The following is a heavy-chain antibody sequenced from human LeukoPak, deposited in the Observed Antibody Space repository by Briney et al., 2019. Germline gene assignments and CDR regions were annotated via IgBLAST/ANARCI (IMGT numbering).Heavy chain of an antibody. J-gene: IGHJ4*02. CDR2: ISSNGGST. CDR3: VKDSSSGSYFDY. Sequence: QPGGSLRLSCSASGFTFSRYAMHWVRQAPGKGLEYVSAISSNGGSTYYADSVKGRFTISRDNSRNTLHLQMSSLRVEDTAVYYRVKDSSSGSYFDYWGQGTLATVSS. D-gene: IGHD3-10*01. V-gene: IGHV3-64D*06. CDR1: GFTFSRYA.